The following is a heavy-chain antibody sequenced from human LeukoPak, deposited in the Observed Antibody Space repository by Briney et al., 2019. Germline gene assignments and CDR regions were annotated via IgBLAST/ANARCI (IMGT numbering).Heavy chain of an antibody. D-gene: IGHD3-22*01. CDR1: GFTFSNAW. V-gene: IGHV3-15*01. J-gene: IGHJ4*02. CDR3: TTDPRITMIVVVSN. Sequence: KPGGSLRLSCAASGFTFSNAWMSWVRQAPGKGLEWVGRIKSKTDGGTTDYAAPVKGRFTISRDDSKNTLYLQMNSLKTEDTAVYYGTTDPRITMIVVVSNWSQGTLVTVSS. CDR2: IKSKTDGGTT.